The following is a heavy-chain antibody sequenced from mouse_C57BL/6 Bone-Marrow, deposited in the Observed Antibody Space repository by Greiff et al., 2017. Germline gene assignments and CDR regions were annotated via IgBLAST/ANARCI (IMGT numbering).Heavy chain of an antibody. CDR3: TGPVVRVYFDY. Sequence: EVKLVESGGGLVQPGGSMKLSCVASGFTFSNYWMNWVRQSPEKGLEWVAQIRLKSDNYATHYAESVKGRFTISREDSKSSVYRQMNNLRAEDTGIYYCTGPVVRVYFDYWGQGTTLTVSS. CDR2: IRLKSDNYAT. V-gene: IGHV6-3*01. J-gene: IGHJ2*01. D-gene: IGHD1-1*01. CDR1: GFTFSNYW.